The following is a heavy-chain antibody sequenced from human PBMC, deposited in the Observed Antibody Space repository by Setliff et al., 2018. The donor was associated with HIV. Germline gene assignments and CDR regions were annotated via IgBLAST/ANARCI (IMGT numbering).Heavy chain of an antibody. V-gene: IGHV4-39*07. J-gene: IGHJ4*02. CDR2: IYYNGAT. CDR3: ARMSISASVYFDY. CDR1: GGSITSRNYY. Sequence: SETLSLTCTVSGGSITSRNYYWLWIRQPPGKGLEWVGSIYYNGATYYKSSLESRLTISVDTSKNQFSLKLNSVTAADTAVYFCARMSISASVYFDYWGQGSQVTVSS. D-gene: IGHD6-25*01.